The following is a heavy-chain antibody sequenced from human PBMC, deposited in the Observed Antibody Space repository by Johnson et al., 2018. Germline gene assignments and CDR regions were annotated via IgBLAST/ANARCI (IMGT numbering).Heavy chain of an antibody. CDR1: GYTFTSYH. D-gene: IGHD6-13*01. V-gene: IGHV1-46*01. J-gene: IGHJ6*02. CDR3: ARASHSNNWYHYGLDV. CDR2: INPSGGTT. Sequence: QVQLGESGAEVKKPGASVKVSCKASGYTFTSYHVHWVRQAPGQGLEWMGRINPSGGTTTYSQKFQGRVTVTRDTPTSTVYMEVNSLRSEDTAVYYCARASHSNNWYHYGLDVWGQGTTVTVSS.